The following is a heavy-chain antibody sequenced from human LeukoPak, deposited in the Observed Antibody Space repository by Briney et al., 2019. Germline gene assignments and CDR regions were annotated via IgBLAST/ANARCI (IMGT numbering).Heavy chain of an antibody. Sequence: PGGSLRLSCAASGFTFSSYEMNWVRQAPGKGLEWVSYISISGSTIHYADSVKGRFTISRNNAKNALYLQMNSLRAEDMAVYYRARDRPRVGLDYWGQGTLVTVSS. D-gene: IGHD2-2*01. CDR1: GFTFSSYE. CDR3: ARDRPRVGLDY. CDR2: ISISGSTI. J-gene: IGHJ4*02. V-gene: IGHV3-48*03.